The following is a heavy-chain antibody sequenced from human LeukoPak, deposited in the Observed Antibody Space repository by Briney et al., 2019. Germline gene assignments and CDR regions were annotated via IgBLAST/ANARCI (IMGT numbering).Heavy chain of an antibody. CDR3: AKGQSCSGSTCYFDN. J-gene: IGHJ4*02. CDR1: GFTFSTYG. V-gene: IGHV3-23*01. D-gene: IGHD3-3*01. CDR2: ISGSGGTT. Sequence: GGSLRLSCEASGFTFSTYGMNWVRQAPGKGLEWVSIISGSGGTTFYADSVKGRFTISRDNSRNTLYLQMNSLRAEDTAVYYCAKGQSCSGSTCYFDNWGQGTLVTVSS.